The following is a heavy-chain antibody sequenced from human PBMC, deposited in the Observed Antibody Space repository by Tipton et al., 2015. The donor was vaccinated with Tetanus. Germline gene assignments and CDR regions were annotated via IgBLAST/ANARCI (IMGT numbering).Heavy chain of an antibody. Sequence: TLSLTCTVSGGSFRSGDHYWSWIRQPPGKGLEWIGNIYYTGSTNYNPSLKSGVTISLDTSKNQFSLKLTSVSAADTAVYYCARLTGHSMDVVDYYYFGMDVWGQGTKVTVSS. CDR1: GGSFRSGDHY. CDR2: IYYTGST. V-gene: IGHV4-61*08. J-gene: IGHJ6*02. CDR3: ARLTGHSMDVVDYYYFGMDV. D-gene: IGHD2-21*01.